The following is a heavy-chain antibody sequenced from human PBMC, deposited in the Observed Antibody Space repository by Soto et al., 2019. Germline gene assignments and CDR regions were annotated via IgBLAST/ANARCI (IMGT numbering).Heavy chain of an antibody. D-gene: IGHD3-22*01. V-gene: IGHV4-30-2*01. CDR2: IYHSGST. Sequence: SETLSLTCAVSGGSISSGGYSWSWIRQPPGKGLEWIGNIYHSGSTYYNPSLKSRVTISVDRSKNQFSLKLSSVTAADTAVYYCARAGNYYDSSGYPNWFDPWGQGTLVTVSS. CDR3: ARAGNYYDSSGYPNWFDP. CDR1: GGSISSGGYS. J-gene: IGHJ5*02.